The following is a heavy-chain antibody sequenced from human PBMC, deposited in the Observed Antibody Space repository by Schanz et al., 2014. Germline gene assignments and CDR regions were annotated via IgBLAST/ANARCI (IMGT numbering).Heavy chain of an antibody. D-gene: IGHD6-6*01. CDR1: GYIFTSYS. CDR2: INPSGVST. CDR3: ARGGAYRSPSPVFYFDY. J-gene: IGHJ4*02. Sequence: QVHLVQSGAEVKKPGASVKVSCKASGYIFTSYSMHWVRQAPGQGLEWLGIINPSGVSTSSAQEFQGRVTMTRDTSTSTLQMELSSLRSEDTAVYYGARGGAYRSPSPVFYFDYWGQGTLATVSS. V-gene: IGHV1-46*01.